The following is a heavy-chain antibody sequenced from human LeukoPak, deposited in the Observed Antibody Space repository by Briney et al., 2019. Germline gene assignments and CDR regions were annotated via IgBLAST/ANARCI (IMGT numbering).Heavy chain of an antibody. CDR3: ARDLGYGFDT. J-gene: IGHJ5*02. CDR2: IYYSGST. CDR1: GGSISSYY. Sequence: SETLSLTCTVSGGSISSYYWSWIRQPPGKGLEWMGYIYYSGSTNYNPSLKSRVTISLDTSKNQFSLQLSSVTAADTAVYYCARDLGYGFDTWGQGTLVTVSS. V-gene: IGHV4-59*01. D-gene: IGHD6-13*01.